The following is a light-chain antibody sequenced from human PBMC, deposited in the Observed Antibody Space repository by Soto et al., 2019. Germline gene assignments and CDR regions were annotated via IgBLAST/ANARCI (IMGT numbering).Light chain of an antibody. J-gene: IGLJ1*01. CDR2: DVT. CDR1: SSDIGGYNS. CDR3: AAWDDSLNGYV. Sequence: QSVLTQSPSASGSPGQSVTISCTGTSSDIGGYNSVSWYQQHPGKAPKVMIYDVTKRPSGVPDRFSGSKSGTSASLAISGLQSEDEADYYCAAWDDSLNGYVFGTGTRSPS. V-gene: IGLV2-8*01.